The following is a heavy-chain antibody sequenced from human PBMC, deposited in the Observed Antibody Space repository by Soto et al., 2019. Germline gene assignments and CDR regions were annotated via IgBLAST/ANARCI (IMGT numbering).Heavy chain of an antibody. CDR2: INAGNGNT. V-gene: IGHV1-3*01. D-gene: IGHD2-21*02. CDR3: ARGPPWVVTAIADYYFDY. Sequence: ASVKVSCKASGYTFTSYAMHWVRQAPGQRLEWMGWINAGNGNTKYSQKFQGRVTITRDTSASTAYMELSSLRSEDTAVYYCARGPPWVVTAIADYYFDYWGQGTLVTVSS. J-gene: IGHJ4*02. CDR1: GYTFTSYA.